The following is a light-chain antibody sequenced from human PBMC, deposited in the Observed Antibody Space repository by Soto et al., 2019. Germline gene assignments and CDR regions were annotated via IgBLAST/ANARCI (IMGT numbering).Light chain of an antibody. Sequence: EIVLTQSPAILSLSPGERATLACRASQSVSNFLAWYQHKPGKAPRLLIYDASKSATGIPARFRGSGSWTDFTLAITSLVPDDFPMYYCQQRRNWPRLTFGGGTKVEIK. J-gene: IGKJ4*01. CDR3: QQRRNWPRLT. V-gene: IGKV3-11*01. CDR1: QSVSNF. CDR2: DAS.